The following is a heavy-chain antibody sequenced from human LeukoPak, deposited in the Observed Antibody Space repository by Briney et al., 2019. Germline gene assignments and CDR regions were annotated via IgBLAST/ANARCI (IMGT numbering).Heavy chain of an antibody. CDR1: GGSISGYY. J-gene: IGHJ3*02. CDR2: MYYSGST. CDR3: ARHFTYYYDSSGYPRDAFDI. V-gene: IGHV4-59*08. D-gene: IGHD3-22*01. Sequence: SETLSLTCTVSGGSISGYYWSWIRQSPGKGLVWIGYMYYSGSTNYNPSPKSRVTMSLDMPKNHFSLKLSSATAADTALYYCARHFTYYYDSSGYPRDAFDIWGQGTMVTVSS.